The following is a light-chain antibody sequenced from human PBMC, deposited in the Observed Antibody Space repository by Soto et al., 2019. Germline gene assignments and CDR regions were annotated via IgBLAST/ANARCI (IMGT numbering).Light chain of an antibody. CDR2: DVS. V-gene: IGLV2-14*01. Sequence: QSALTQPASVSGSPGQSITISCTGTSSDVGGYNYVSWYQQHPGKAPKLMIYDVSNRPSGVSNRFSGFKSGNTASLTISGLQAEDEGDYYCSSYPSSSTYVFGTGTKLTVL. CDR1: SSDVGGYNY. CDR3: SSYPSSSTYV. J-gene: IGLJ1*01.